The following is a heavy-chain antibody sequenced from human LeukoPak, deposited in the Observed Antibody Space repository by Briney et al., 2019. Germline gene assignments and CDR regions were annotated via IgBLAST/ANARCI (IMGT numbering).Heavy chain of an antibody. CDR1: GFTFSSYT. Sequence: GGSLRLSCAASGFTFSSYTMNWVRPAPGKGLEWVSSISPTGRSTWHADSVKGRFTISRDSAKDSLYLQMSSLRAEDTAMYFCARDFTGESGYSGYWGQGTLVTVSS. D-gene: IGHD3-22*01. CDR2: ISPTGRST. V-gene: IGHV3-21*06. CDR3: ARDFTGESGYSGY. J-gene: IGHJ4*02.